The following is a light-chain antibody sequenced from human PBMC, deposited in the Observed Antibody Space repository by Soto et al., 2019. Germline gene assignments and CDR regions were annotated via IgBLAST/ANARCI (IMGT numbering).Light chain of an antibody. CDR3: SSYTSSISALV. J-gene: IGLJ1*01. Sequence: QSVLTQPPSVSGAPGQSITISCTGSSSNIGGGYDVSWYQQHPGKAPKLLIYEVNNRPSGVSDRFSGSKSGNSASLAITGLQAEDEADYYCSSYTSSISALVFGTGTKVTVL. CDR1: SSNIGGGYD. CDR2: EVN. V-gene: IGLV2-14*01.